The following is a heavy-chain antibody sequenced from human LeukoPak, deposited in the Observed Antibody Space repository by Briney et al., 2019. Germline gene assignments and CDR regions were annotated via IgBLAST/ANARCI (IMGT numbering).Heavy chain of an antibody. J-gene: IGHJ3*02. D-gene: IGHD3-3*01. CDR1: GGSISSYY. Sequence: SETLSLTCTVSGGSISSYYWSWIRQPPGKGLEWIGYIYYSGSTNYNPSLKSRVTISVDTSKNQFSLKLSSVTAADTAVYYCARVSPYDFWSGYYETDAFDIWGQGTMVTVSS. V-gene: IGHV4-59*01. CDR3: ARVSPYDFWSGYYETDAFDI. CDR2: IYYSGST.